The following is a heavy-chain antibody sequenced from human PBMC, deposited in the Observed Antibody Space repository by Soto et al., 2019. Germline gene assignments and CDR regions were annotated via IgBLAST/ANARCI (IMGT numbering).Heavy chain of an antibody. CDR2: IYNSGIT. D-gene: IGHD3-3*01. J-gene: IGHJ5*02. CDR3: ARGVTVFGLVSRFWFDP. V-gene: IGHV4-30-4*01. Sequence: SETLSLTCTVSGGSISSGDYSWSWVRKSPGKGLEWIGHIYNSGITYYNPSLKSRVVISIDTSRDQFSLRLNSLTAADRAVYFCARGVTVFGLVSRFWFDPWGQGTVVTVSS. CDR1: GGSISSGDYS.